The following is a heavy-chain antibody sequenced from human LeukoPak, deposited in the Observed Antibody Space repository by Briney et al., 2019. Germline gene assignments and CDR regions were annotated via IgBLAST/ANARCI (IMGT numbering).Heavy chain of an antibody. D-gene: IGHD3-22*01. Sequence: GGSLRLSCAASGFTFSSYAMSWVRQAPGKGLEWVSAISGSGGSTYYADSVKGRFTISRDNSKNTLYLQMNSLRAEDTAVYYCAKDPKWVPPKYYYDSSGYYSGYYFDYWGQGTLVTGSS. CDR2: ISGSGGST. CDR3: AKDPKWVPPKYYYDSSGYYSGYYFDY. V-gene: IGHV3-23*01. J-gene: IGHJ4*02. CDR1: GFTFSSYA.